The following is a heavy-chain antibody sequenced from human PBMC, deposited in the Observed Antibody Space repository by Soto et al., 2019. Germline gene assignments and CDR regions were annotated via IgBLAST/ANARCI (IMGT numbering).Heavy chain of an antibody. V-gene: IGHV3-33*06. D-gene: IGHD5-18*01. Sequence: SGGSLRLSCAASGFSFSTYGMHWVRQAPGKGLEWVAVIWFDGSIQYYADSVKGRFTISRDNSKNTLSLQMNDLRAEDTAVYYCTKPRIQLWTFDSWGQGTPVTVSS. CDR3: TKPRIQLWTFDS. CDR2: IWFDGSIQ. CDR1: GFSFSTYG. J-gene: IGHJ4*02.